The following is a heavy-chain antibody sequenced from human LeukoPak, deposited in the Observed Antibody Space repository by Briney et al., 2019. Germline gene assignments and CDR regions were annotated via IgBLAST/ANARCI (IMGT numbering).Heavy chain of an antibody. D-gene: IGHD6-13*01. V-gene: IGHV4-30-2*01. J-gene: IGHJ5*02. CDR2: INHSGST. Sequence: PSETLSLTCAVSGGSISSGGYSWSWIRQPPGKGLEWIGEINHSGSTNYNPSLKSRVTISVDTSKNQFSLKLSSVTAADTAVYYCASKSSSWYLGEVWFDPWGQGTLVTVSS. CDR3: ASKSSSWYLGEVWFDP. CDR1: GGSISSGGYS.